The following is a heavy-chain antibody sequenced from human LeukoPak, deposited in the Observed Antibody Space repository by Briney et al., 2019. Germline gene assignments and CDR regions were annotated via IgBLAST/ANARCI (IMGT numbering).Heavy chain of an antibody. CDR3: ARVKWSYSLRWYFDL. J-gene: IGHJ2*01. D-gene: IGHD1-26*01. CDR2: IYYSGST. CDR1: GVSISSYY. Sequence: SETLSLTCTVSGVSISSYYWSWIRQPPGKGLEWIGYIYYSGSTNYNPSLKSRVTISVDTSKNQFSLKLSSVTAADTAVYYCARVKWSYSLRWYFDLWGRGTLVTVSS. V-gene: IGHV4-59*01.